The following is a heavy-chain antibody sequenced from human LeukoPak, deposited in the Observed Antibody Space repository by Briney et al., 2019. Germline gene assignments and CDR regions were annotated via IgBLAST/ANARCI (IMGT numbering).Heavy chain of an antibody. CDR1: GFTFSSYW. D-gene: IGHD1-14*01. CDR3: AREAETEALGY. CDR2: INSDGSST. J-gene: IGHJ4*02. V-gene: IGHV3-74*01. Sequence: PGGSLRLSCAASGFTFSSYWMHWVRQAPGKGLVWVSRINSDGSSTSYADSVKGRFTISRDNAKNTLYLQMNSLRAEDTAVYYCAREAETEALGYWGPGTLVTVSS.